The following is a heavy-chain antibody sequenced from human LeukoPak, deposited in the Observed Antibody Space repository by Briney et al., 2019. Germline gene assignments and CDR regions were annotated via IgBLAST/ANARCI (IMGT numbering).Heavy chain of an antibody. V-gene: IGHV3-30*02. CDR2: IRYDGSNK. D-gene: IGHD3-3*01. CDR1: GFTFSSYD. Sequence: GGPLRLSCAASGFTFSSYDMHWVRQAPGKGLEWVAFIRYDGSNKYYADSVKGRFTISRDNSKNTLYLQMNSLRAEDTAVYYCARDYDFWSGYYSPTRGYFGYWGQGTLVTVSS. J-gene: IGHJ4*02. CDR3: ARDYDFWSGYYSPTRGYFGY.